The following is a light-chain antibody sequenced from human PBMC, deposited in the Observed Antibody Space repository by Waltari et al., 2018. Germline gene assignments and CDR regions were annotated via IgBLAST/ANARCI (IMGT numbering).Light chain of an antibody. CDR1: SGHSSNV. J-gene: IGLJ3*02. V-gene: IGLV4-69*01. CDR3: QTGGHGTWV. CDR2: VNSDGSH. Sequence: QLVLTQSPSASASLGASVKLTCTLSSGHSSNVIAWHQKQPEKGHRYFMKVNSDGSHSKGDETPDRFSGSSSGAERYLTISNRQPEDEADYYCQTGGHGTWVFGGGTKVTVL.